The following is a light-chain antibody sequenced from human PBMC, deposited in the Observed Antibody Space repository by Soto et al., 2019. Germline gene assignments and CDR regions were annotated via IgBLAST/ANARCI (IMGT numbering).Light chain of an antibody. CDR2: AAS. Sequence: DIQMTQSPSSLSASVGDRVTITCRASQGISNYLAWYQQKPGRVPKLLIYAASTLQSGVPSRFSGSGSGTDFTLTISSLQHEDVATYYCQKYTSAPHFGPGTKVDIK. CDR1: QGISNY. J-gene: IGKJ3*01. CDR3: QKYTSAPH. V-gene: IGKV1-27*01.